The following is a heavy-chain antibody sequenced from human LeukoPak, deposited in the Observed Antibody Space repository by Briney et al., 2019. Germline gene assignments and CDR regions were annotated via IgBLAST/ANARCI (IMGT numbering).Heavy chain of an antibody. J-gene: IGHJ4*02. CDR1: GFTFSNAW. Sequence: GGSLRLSCAASGFTFSNAWMSWVRQAPGKGLEWVANINLDGGQKYYVDSVKGRFTISRDNAKNSLYLEMDSLRAEDMAVYYCAREIIGATVLFDYWGQGTLVTVSS. V-gene: IGHV3-7*01. D-gene: IGHD4-11*01. CDR3: AREIIGATVLFDY. CDR2: INLDGGQK.